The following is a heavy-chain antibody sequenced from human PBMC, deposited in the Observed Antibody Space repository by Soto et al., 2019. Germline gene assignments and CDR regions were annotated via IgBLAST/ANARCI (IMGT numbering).Heavy chain of an antibody. D-gene: IGHD3-10*01. CDR3: ARGVGSGSYYNQYNWFDP. CDR1: GYTFTNYG. Sequence: QVQLVQSGGEVKKPGASVKVSCKASGYTFTNYGISWVRQAPGQGLEWMGWINVYNGNTKYAQKVQGRVTMTTDTSTLTAYTELRSLRSDDTAVYYCARGVGSGSYYNQYNWFDPWGQGTLVTVSS. V-gene: IGHV1-18*01. CDR2: INVYNGNT. J-gene: IGHJ5*02.